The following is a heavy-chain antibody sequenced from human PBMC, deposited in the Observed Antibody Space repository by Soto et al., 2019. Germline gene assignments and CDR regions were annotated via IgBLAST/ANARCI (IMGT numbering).Heavy chain of an antibody. CDR3: ARVGDCSTTSCYSSPLDD. D-gene: IGHD2-2*02. J-gene: IGHJ4*02. Sequence: PGGSLRLSCAASGFTFSDYYMSWIRQAPGKGLEWVSYISSSISYTNYADSVKGRFTISRDNAKNSLYLQMNSLRAEDTAVYYCARVGDCSTTSCYSSPLDDWGQGTRVTVSS. V-gene: IGHV3-11*06. CDR1: GFTFSDYY. CDR2: ISSSISYT.